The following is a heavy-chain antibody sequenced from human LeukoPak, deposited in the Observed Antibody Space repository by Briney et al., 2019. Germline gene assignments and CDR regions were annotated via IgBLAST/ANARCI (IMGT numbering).Heavy chain of an antibody. D-gene: IGHD3-22*01. CDR1: GGSISSSSYY. CDR3: ARDARPLYYYDSRGWFDP. Sequence: PSETLSLTCKVSGGSISSSSYYWGWIRQPPGKGLEWIGSIYYSGSTYYNPSLKSRVTISVDTSKNQFSLKLSSVTAADTAVYYCARDARPLYYYDSRGWFDPWGQGTLVTVSS. J-gene: IGHJ5*02. CDR2: IYYSGST. V-gene: IGHV4-39*07.